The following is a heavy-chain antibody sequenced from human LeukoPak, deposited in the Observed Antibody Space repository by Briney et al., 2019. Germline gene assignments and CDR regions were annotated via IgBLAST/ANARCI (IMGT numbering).Heavy chain of an antibody. V-gene: IGHV5-51*01. CDR3: YWDL. CDR1: GYIFTNYW. Sequence: GESLQISCKGSGYIFTNYWIGWVRQMPGKGLEWMGMIYPGDSDTIYSPSFQGQVTISADKSITTAHLQWSSLVVVPDAMPDWYWDLWGRGTLVTVSS. CDR2: IYPGDSDT. J-gene: IGHJ2*01. D-gene: IGHD2-2*01.